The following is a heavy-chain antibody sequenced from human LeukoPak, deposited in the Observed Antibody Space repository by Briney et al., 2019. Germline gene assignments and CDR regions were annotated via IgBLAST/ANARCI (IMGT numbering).Heavy chain of an antibody. CDR1: GVSISISFYY. V-gene: IGHV4-39*01. J-gene: IGHJ3*01. Sequence: AETLSLTCSISGVSISISFYYWGWIRQPPGKRLGRIGNVYYSGGTYYNPSLKSRVSMSVDTSQNQFSLTLTSVTAADTAVYFCARRPNLPADDGDYWRFDVWGQGRRVTVSS. CDR3: ARRPNLPADDGDYWRFDV. CDR2: VYYSGGT. D-gene: IGHD4-17*01.